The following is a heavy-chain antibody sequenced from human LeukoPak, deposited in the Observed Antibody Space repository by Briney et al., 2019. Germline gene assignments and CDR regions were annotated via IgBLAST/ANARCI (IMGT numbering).Heavy chain of an antibody. Sequence: GASVKVPCKASGYTFTGYYMHWVRQAPGQGLEWMGWINPNSGGTNYAQKFQGRVTMTRDTSISTAYMELSRLRSDDTAVYYCARDRGIAVAGRDYWGQGTLVTVSS. D-gene: IGHD6-19*01. CDR3: ARDRGIAVAGRDY. CDR1: GYTFTGYY. CDR2: INPNSGGT. J-gene: IGHJ4*02. V-gene: IGHV1-2*02.